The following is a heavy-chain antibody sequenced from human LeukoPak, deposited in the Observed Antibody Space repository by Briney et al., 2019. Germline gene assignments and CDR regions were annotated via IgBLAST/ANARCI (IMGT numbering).Heavy chain of an antibody. D-gene: IGHD3-16*01. V-gene: IGHV4-39*07. J-gene: IGHJ6*03. Sequence: SETLSLTCTVSGGSISSSSYYWGWIRQPPGKGLEWIGNIYYSGSTYYNPSLKSRVTISVDTSKNQFSLKLSSVTAADTAVYYCARETSQKGAHYMDVWGKGTTITISS. CDR3: ARETSQKGAHYMDV. CDR2: IYYSGST. CDR1: GGSISSSSYY.